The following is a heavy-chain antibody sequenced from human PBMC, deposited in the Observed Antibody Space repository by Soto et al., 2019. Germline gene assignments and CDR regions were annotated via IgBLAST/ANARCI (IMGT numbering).Heavy chain of an antibody. CDR1: GFTFSSYS. CDR2: ISSSSSYI. V-gene: IGHV3-21*01. J-gene: IGHJ6*02. CDR3: ARGSSSSYGMDV. D-gene: IGHD6-6*01. Sequence: VQLVESGGGLVKPGGSLRLSCAASGFTFSSYSMNWVRQAPGKGLEWVSSISSSSSYIYYADSVKGRFTISRDNAKNSLYLQMNSLRAEDTAVYYCARGSSSSYGMDVWGQGTTVTVSS.